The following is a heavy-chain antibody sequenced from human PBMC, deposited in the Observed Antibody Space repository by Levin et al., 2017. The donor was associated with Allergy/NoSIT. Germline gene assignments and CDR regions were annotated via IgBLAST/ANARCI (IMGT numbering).Heavy chain of an antibody. V-gene: IGHV3-30*18. D-gene: IGHD6-19*01. Sequence: LSLTCAASGFTFSSYGMHWVRQAPGKGLEWVAVISYDGSNKYYADSVKGRFTISRDNSKNTLYLQMNSLRAEDTAVYYCAKARDPGAGYFDYWGQGTLVTVSS. J-gene: IGHJ4*02. CDR2: ISYDGSNK. CDR3: AKARDPGAGYFDY. CDR1: GFTFSSYG.